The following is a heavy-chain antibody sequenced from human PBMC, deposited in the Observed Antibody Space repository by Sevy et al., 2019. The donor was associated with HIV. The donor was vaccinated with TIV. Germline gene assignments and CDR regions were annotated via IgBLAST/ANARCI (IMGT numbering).Heavy chain of an antibody. D-gene: IGHD1-26*01. CDR2: IYYNGHI. CDR3: AGENAWGRGYS. Sequence: SETLSLTCTVSGGSITSLYWNWIRQPPGKGLEWIANIYYNGHINYNPTLKSRVTLSLDTSKNQCSLRPRSVTAADTAMYYCAGENAWGRGYSWGQGTLVTVSS. V-gene: IGHV4-59*08. CDR1: GGSITSLY. J-gene: IGHJ4*02.